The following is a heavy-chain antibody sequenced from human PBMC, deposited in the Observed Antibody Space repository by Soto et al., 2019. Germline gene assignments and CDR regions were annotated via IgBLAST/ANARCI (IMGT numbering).Heavy chain of an antibody. CDR2: IIPILGIA. V-gene: IGHV1-69*02. D-gene: IGHD2-15*01. CDR1: GGTFSSYT. Sequence: QVQLVQSGAEVKKPGSSVKVSCKASGGTFSSYTISWVRQAPGQGLEWMGRIIPILGIANYAQKFQGRVTITADKSTSTAYMGLSSLRSEDTAVYYCASTAGYCSGGSCPFYYYYMDVWGKGTTVTVSS. J-gene: IGHJ6*03. CDR3: ASTAGYCSGGSCPFYYYYMDV.